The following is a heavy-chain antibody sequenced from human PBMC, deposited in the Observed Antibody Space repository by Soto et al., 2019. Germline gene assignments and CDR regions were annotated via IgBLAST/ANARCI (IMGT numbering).Heavy chain of an antibody. D-gene: IGHD3-16*01. Sequence: XETLSLPWTVACGSVNGYDWSWIRQPPGKGLEWIGYVHYSGVTHYNPSLQSRVTMSIDTSNNRFSLRLNSVTAPETAVYYCARAPAEYYDARGRGTRYLDSWGQGALVTVSS. CDR2: VHYSGVT. J-gene: IGHJ4*02. CDR1: CGSVNGYD. V-gene: IGHV4-59*02. CDR3: ARAPAEYYDARGRGTRYLDS.